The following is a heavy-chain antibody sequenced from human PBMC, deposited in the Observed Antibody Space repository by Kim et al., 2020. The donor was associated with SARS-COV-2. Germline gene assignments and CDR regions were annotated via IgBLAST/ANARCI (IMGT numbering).Heavy chain of an antibody. CDR1: GGTFSSYA. Sequence: SVKVSCKASGGTFSSYAISWVRQAPGQGLEWMGGIIPIFGTANYAQKFQGRVTITADESTSTAYMELSSLRSEDTAVYYCATGEGYSSGWRPEAYYYGMDVWGQGTTVTVSS. V-gene: IGHV1-69*13. CDR2: IIPIFGTA. D-gene: IGHD6-19*01. CDR3: ATGEGYSSGWRPEAYYYGMDV. J-gene: IGHJ6*02.